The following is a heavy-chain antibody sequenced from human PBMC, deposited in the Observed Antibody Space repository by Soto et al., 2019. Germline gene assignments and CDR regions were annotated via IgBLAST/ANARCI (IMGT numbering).Heavy chain of an antibody. V-gene: IGHV4-34*01. J-gene: IGHJ4*02. Sequence: SETLSLTCAVYGGSFSGYYWSWIRQPPGKGLEWIGEINHSGSTNYNPSLKSRVTISVDTSKNQFSLKLSSVTAADTAVYYCARAERSSSWYYFDYWGQGTLVTVSS. CDR3: ARAERSSSWYYFDY. CDR2: INHSGST. CDR1: GGSFSGYY. D-gene: IGHD6-13*01.